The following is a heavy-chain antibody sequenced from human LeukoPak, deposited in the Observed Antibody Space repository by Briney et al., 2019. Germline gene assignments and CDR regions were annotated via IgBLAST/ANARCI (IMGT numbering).Heavy chain of an antibody. CDR2: ISYDGSNK. CDR3: ARDVRGVMFYYYYGMDV. V-gene: IGHV3-30*04. J-gene: IGHJ6*04. Sequence: GGSLRLSCAASGFTFSSYAMHWVRQAPGKGLEWVAVISYDGSNKYYADSVKGRFTISRDNSKNTLYLQMNSLRAEDTAVYYCARDVRGVMFYYYYGMDVWGKGTTVTVSS. CDR1: GFTFSSYA. D-gene: IGHD3-10*02.